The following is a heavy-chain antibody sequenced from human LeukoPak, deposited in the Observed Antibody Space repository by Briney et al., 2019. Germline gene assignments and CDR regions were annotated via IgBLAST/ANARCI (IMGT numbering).Heavy chain of an antibody. CDR1: GFTLSSHP. V-gene: IGHV3-48*03. Sequence: GGSLRLSCAASGFTLSSHPMNWVRQAPGKGLEWVSYIGNDGRMMYYADSVKGRFTISRDSAKNSLYLQMNSPGADDTAVYYCARDASHFDSSGYFHNYYYGMDVWGQGTTVTVSS. CDR2: IGNDGRMM. D-gene: IGHD3-22*01. J-gene: IGHJ6*02. CDR3: ARDASHFDSSGYFHNYYYGMDV.